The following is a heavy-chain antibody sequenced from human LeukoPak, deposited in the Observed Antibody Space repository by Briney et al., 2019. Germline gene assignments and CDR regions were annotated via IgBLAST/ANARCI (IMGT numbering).Heavy chain of an antibody. Sequence: ASVKVSCKASGYTFTSCAMNWVRQAPGQGLEWMGWINTNTGNPTYAQGFTGRFVFSLDTSVSTAYLQISSLKAEDTAVYYCARDRGIRYFDWLPVDAFDIWGQGTMVTVSS. CDR3: ARDRGIRYFDWLPVDAFDI. V-gene: IGHV7-4-1*02. J-gene: IGHJ3*02. D-gene: IGHD3-9*01. CDR1: GYTFTSCA. CDR2: INTNTGNP.